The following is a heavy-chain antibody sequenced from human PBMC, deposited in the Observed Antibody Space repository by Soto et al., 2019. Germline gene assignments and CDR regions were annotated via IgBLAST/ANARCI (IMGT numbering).Heavy chain of an antibody. D-gene: IGHD2-2*01. J-gene: IGHJ6*02. V-gene: IGHV1-69*01. Sequence: QVQLVQSGAEVKKPGSSVKVSCKASGGTFSSYAISWVRQAPGQGLEWMGGIIPISDTTNYAQKFQGRVTITADECTSTAYMELSSLRSEDTAVYYCARSQGSSTSLEIYYYYYCGMDVWGQGTTVTVSS. CDR3: ARSQGSSTSLEIYYYYYCGMDV. CDR1: GGTFSSYA. CDR2: IIPISDTT.